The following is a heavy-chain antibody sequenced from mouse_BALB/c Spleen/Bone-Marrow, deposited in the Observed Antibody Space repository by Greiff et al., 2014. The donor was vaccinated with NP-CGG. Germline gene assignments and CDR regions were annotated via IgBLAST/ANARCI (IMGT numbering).Heavy chain of an antibody. D-gene: IGHD2-2*01. CDR3: AREGGYDEDYFDY. J-gene: IGHJ2*01. CDR1: GYTFTSYV. Sequence: EVQLHESGPELVKPGASAKISSKSSGYTFTSYVMHWVKQKPGQGLEWIGCINPYNDGTKYNEKFKGKATLTSDKSSSTAYMEPSSLTSEDSTVYYCAREGGYDEDYFDYWGQGTTLTVSS. V-gene: IGHV1-14*01. CDR2: INPYNDGT.